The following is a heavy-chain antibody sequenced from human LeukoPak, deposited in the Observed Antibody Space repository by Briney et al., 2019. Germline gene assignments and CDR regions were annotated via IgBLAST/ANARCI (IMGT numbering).Heavy chain of an antibody. V-gene: IGHV1-2*02. J-gene: IGHJ4*02. CDR1: GYTFTGYY. CDR2: INPNSGGT. Sequence: ASVKDSCKASGYTFTGYYMHWVRQAPGQGLEWMGWINPNSGGTNYAQKFQGRVTMTRDTSISTAYMELSRLRSDDTAVYYCARDSVLLWFGEFLFDYWGQGTLVTVSS. CDR3: ARDSVLLWFGEFLFDY. D-gene: IGHD3-10*01.